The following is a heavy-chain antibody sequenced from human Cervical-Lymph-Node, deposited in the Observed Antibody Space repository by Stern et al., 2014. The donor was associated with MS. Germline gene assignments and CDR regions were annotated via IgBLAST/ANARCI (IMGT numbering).Heavy chain of an antibody. CDR2: ISATNSTT. J-gene: IGHJ4*02. D-gene: IGHD3-16*01. V-gene: IGHV1-18*01. CDR3: ARSGGSF. CDR1: GYTFTNYG. Sequence: VQLVQSGPEVKKPGASVKVSCKASGYTFTNYGINWVRQAPGQGLEWIACISATNSTTHYAPNIKGRVTMTTDTSTTTAYMELRSLRSGDTAVYYCARSGGSFWGRGTLVTVSS.